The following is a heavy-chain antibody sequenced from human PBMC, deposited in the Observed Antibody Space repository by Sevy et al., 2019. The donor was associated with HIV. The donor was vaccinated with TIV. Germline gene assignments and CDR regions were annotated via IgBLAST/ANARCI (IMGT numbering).Heavy chain of an antibody. D-gene: IGHD3-22*01. CDR3: ARDTYYYDSSGYYLTIYYYYGMDV. CDR1: GYSISSGYY. Sequence: SETLSLTCTVSGYSISSGYYWGWIRQPPGKGLEWIGSIYHSGSTYYNPSLKSRFTISVDTSKNQFSLKLSSVTAADTAVYYCARDTYYYDSSGYYLTIYYYYGMDVWGQGTTVTVSS. J-gene: IGHJ6*02. CDR2: IYHSGST. V-gene: IGHV4-38-2*02.